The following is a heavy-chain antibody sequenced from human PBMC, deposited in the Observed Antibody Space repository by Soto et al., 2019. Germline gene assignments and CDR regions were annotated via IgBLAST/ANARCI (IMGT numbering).Heavy chain of an antibody. D-gene: IGHD2-15*01. CDR3: ARGPIVVVVAATGYFDY. CDR1: GYTFTGYY. CDR2: INPNGGGT. J-gene: IGHJ4*02. V-gene: IGHV1-2*04. Sequence: GASVKVSCKASGYTFTGYYMHWVRQAPGQGLEWMGWINPNGGGTNYAQKFQGWVTMTRDTSISTAYMELSRLRSDDTAVYYCARGPIVVVVAATGYFDYWGQGTLVTVSS.